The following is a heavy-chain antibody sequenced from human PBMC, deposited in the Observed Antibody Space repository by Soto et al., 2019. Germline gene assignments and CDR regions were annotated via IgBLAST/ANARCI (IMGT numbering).Heavy chain of an antibody. Sequence: QVQLQQWGAGLLKPSETLSLTCAVYGGSVNSGNYYWSWIRQPPGKGLEWIGEMSHSGGTHYNPSLKSRVTIPVDTSKNQFSLKMSSVTAADTALYYCARAERGTATTVVDAFDIWGPGTLVTVSS. J-gene: IGHJ3*02. V-gene: IGHV4-34*01. D-gene: IGHD1-1*01. CDR1: GGSVNSGNYY. CDR2: MSHSGGT. CDR3: ARAERGTATTVVDAFDI.